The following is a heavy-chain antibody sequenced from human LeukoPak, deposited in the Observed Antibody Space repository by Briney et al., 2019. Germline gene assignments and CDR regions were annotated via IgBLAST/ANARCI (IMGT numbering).Heavy chain of an antibody. CDR1: GGSFSDYY. CDR3: ARTRRHYYGSGKNLTPRPAGLDV. J-gene: IGHJ6*02. D-gene: IGHD3-10*01. Sequence: PAETLSLTCTVSGGSFSDYYWTWLRQPPGKGLEWIGYSGSTDYNPSLKSRVTISIDTSKRHFSLTLSSVTAADTAVYYCARTRRHYYGSGKNLTPRPAGLDVWGQGTTVTVS. V-gene: IGHV4-59*01. CDR2: SGST.